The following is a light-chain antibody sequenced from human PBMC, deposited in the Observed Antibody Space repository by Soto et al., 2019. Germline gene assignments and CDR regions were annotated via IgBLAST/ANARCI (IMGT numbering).Light chain of an antibody. CDR3: QQLNSYPYT. J-gene: IGKJ2*01. V-gene: IGKV1-9*01. Sequence: IHLTQSPSSLSASVGGTVTITCRASQGISSYLALYQQKPGKAPNLLIYDASTVQSGVPSRFSGSGSGTDFTLTISSLQPEDFATYYCQQLNSYPYTFGQGTKLEIK. CDR2: DAS. CDR1: QGISSY.